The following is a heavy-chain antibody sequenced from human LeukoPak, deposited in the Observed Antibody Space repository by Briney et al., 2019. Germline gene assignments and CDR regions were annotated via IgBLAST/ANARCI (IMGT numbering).Heavy chain of an antibody. J-gene: IGHJ2*01. CDR1: GFTFTSYS. CDR2: TSDRGDYT. CDR3: AKDRTVGASYWYSDL. Sequence: SGGSLRLSCAASGFTFTSYSMSWVRQAPGKGLEWVSGTSDRGDYTYYADSVKGRFTISRDSSKNTLFLHMNTLRAEDTAIYYCAKDRTVGASYWYSDLWGRGTLVTVSS. V-gene: IGHV3-23*01. D-gene: IGHD1-26*01.